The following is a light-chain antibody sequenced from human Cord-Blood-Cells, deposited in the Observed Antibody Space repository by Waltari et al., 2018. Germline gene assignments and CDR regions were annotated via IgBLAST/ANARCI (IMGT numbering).Light chain of an antibody. Sequence: QSALTQPASVSGSPGQSITISCTGTSSDVGGYNYVSWYQQHPGKAPKLMVYDVSKRPSGVSNRVSDSKSGNTASLTISGLQAEDEADYYCSSYTSSSTWVFGGGTKLTVL. CDR1: SSDVGGYNY. V-gene: IGLV2-14*01. CDR3: SSYTSSSTWV. CDR2: DVS. J-gene: IGLJ3*02.